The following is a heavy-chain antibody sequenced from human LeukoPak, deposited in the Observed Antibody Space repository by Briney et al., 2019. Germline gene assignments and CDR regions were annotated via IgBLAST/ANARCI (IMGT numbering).Heavy chain of an antibody. Sequence: SETLSLTCTVSGVSISSGGYYWSWIRQHPGKGLEWIGYIYYSGSTYYNPSLKSRVTISVDTSKNQFSLKLSSVTAADTAVYYCARAPNSYDFWSGLVGMDVWGQGATVTVSS. D-gene: IGHD3-3*01. CDR3: ARAPNSYDFWSGLVGMDV. CDR2: IYYSGST. J-gene: IGHJ6*02. CDR1: GVSISSGGYY. V-gene: IGHV4-31*03.